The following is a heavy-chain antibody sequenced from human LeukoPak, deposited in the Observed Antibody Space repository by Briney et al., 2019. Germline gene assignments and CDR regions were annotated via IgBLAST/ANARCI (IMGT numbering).Heavy chain of an antibody. Sequence: SETLSLTCTVSGGSISSYYWSWIRQPPGKGLEWIGYIYYSGSTNYNPSLKSRVTISVDTSKNQFSLKLSSVTAADTAVYYCARVRSLLKIAAAGTKKVEMATRGTYYFDYWGQGTLVTVSS. CDR1: GGSISSYY. D-gene: IGHD6-13*01. CDR3: ARVRSLLKIAAAGTKKVEMATRGTYYFDY. V-gene: IGHV4-59*01. CDR2: IYYSGST. J-gene: IGHJ4*02.